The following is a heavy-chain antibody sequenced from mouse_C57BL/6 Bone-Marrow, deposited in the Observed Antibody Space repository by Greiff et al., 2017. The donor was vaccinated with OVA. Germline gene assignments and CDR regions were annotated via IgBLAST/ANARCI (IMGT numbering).Heavy chain of an antibody. V-gene: IGHV5-9-1*02. CDR3: TRVLLGFDY. CDR1: GFTFSSYA. J-gene: IGHJ2*01. CDR2: ISSGGGYI. Sequence: EVMLVESGEGLVKPGGSLKLSCAASGFTFSSYAMSWVRQTPEKRLEWVAYISSGGGYIYYADTVKGRFTISRDNARNTLYLQMSSLKSEDTAMYYCTRVLLGFDYWGQGTTLTVSS.